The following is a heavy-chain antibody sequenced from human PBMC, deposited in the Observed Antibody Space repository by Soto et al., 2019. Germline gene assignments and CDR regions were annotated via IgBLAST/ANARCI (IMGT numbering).Heavy chain of an antibody. Sequence: ASVKVSCKASGYTFTSYDINWVRQATGQGLEWMGWMNPNSGNTGYAQKFQGRVTMTRNTSISTAYMELSSLRSEDTAAYYCAREWRTTKYGGYGHYYYGMDVWGQGTTVTVSS. J-gene: IGHJ6*02. D-gene: IGHD5-12*01. CDR2: MNPNSGNT. CDR1: GYTFTSYD. V-gene: IGHV1-8*01. CDR3: AREWRTTKYGGYGHYYYGMDV.